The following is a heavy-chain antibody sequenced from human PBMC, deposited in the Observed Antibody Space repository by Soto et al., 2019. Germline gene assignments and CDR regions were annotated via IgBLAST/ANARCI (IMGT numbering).Heavy chain of an antibody. CDR3: ARSISIFGVVDGMDV. J-gene: IGHJ6*02. CDR2: IYYSGST. D-gene: IGHD3-3*01. Sequence: QVQLQESGPGLVKPSQTLSLTCTVSGGSISSGGYSWSWIRQHPGKGLEWIGYIYYSGSTYYNPSLKSRVTISVDTSKNQFSLKLSSVTAADTAVYYCARSISIFGVVDGMDVWGQGTTVTVSS. V-gene: IGHV4-31*03. CDR1: GGSISSGGYS.